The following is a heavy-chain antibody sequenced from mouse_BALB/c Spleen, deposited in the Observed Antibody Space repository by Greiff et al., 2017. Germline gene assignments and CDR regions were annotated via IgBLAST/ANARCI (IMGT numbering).Heavy chain of an antibody. CDR2: IDPANGNT. D-gene: IGHD1-1*01. CDR1: GFNIKDTY. Sequence: VQLKQSGAELVKPGASVKLSCTASGFNIKDTYMHWVKQRPEQGLEWLGRIDPANGNTKYDPKFQGKATITADTSSNTAYLQLSSLTSEDTAVYYCALTTVVATCDYWGQGTTLTVSS. J-gene: IGHJ2*01. V-gene: IGHV14-3*02. CDR3: ALTTVVATCDY.